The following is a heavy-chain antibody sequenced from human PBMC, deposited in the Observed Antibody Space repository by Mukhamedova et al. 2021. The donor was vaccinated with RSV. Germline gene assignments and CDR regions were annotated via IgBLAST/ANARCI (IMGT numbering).Heavy chain of an antibody. CDR2: ISAYNGNT. Sequence: SWVRQAPGQGLEWMGWISAYNGNTNYAQKLQGRVTMTTDTSTSTAYMELRSLRSDDTAAYYCARGSPNYYGSGRDDYWGQGTLGT. CDR3: ARGSPNYYGSGRDDY. V-gene: IGHV1-18*01. J-gene: IGHJ4*02. D-gene: IGHD3-10*01.